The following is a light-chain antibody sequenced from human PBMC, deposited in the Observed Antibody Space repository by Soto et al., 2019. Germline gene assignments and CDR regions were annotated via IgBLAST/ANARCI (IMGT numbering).Light chain of an antibody. Sequence: EIVLTQSPGTLSLSPGERATLSCRASQSVSSSYFAWYQQKPGQAPRLLIYGASSRATGVPDRFSGSGSGTDFTLTISRLEPEDFAVYYCQQYSPSPSYAFGQGTKLVIK. CDR1: QSVSSSY. CDR3: QQYSPSPSYA. V-gene: IGKV3-20*01. J-gene: IGKJ2*01. CDR2: GAS.